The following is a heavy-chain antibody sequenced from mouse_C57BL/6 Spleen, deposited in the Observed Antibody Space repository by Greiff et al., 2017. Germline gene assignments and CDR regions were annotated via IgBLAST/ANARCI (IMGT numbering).Heavy chain of an antibody. J-gene: IGHJ2*01. CDR2: IYPGDGDT. CDR3: ARPRIYEGYFDY. CDR1: GYAFSSSW. D-gene: IGHD2-3*01. Sequence: VQLQQSGPELVKPGASVKISCKASGYAFSSSWMNWVKQRPGKGLEWIGRIYPGDGDTNYNGKFKGKATLTADKSSSTAYMQLSSLASEDSAVYFWARPRIYEGYFDYWGQGTTLTVSS. V-gene: IGHV1-82*01.